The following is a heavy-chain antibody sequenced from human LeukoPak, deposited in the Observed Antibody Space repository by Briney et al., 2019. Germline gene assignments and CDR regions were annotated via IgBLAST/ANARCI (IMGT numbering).Heavy chain of an antibody. J-gene: IGHJ4*02. V-gene: IGHV4-34*01. CDR3: AREDYDYIWGSYRLPLFDY. CDR2: INHSGST. D-gene: IGHD3-16*02. CDR1: GGSFSGYY. Sequence: SETLSLTCAVYGGSFSGYYWSWLRQPPGKGLEWIGEINHSGSTNYNPSLKSRVTISVDTSKKQFSLKLSSVTAADTAVYYCAREDYDYIWGSYRLPLFDYWGQGTLVTVSS.